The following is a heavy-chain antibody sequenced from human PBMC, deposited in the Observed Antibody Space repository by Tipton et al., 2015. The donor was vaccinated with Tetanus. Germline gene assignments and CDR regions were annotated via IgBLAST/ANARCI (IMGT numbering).Heavy chain of an antibody. CDR2: IYYSGNT. J-gene: IGHJ5*02. CDR1: GGSISSGGYF. V-gene: IGHV4-31*02. Sequence: LRLSCSVSGGSISSGGYFWNWVRQHPGKGLEWIGYIYYSGNTYINPSLKSRVTMSVDTSKNQISLNLSSVTAADAAVYYRARDQGGGRVVRLNWFDPWGQGALVTVSS. CDR3: ARDQGGGRVVRLNWFDP. D-gene: IGHD6-6*01.